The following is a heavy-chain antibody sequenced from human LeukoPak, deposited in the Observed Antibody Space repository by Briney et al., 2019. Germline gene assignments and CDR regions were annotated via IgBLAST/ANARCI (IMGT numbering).Heavy chain of an antibody. D-gene: IGHD5-18*01. J-gene: IGHJ4*02. Sequence: SETLSLTCTVSGGSMSNHHWGWLRQPPGKGLEWVGYIYYNGSPTDYNPSLKSRVSMSVDTAKNQFSLKLRSVAAAATAVYYCAREGAGGLDTDTFDYWGQGTLVTVSS. V-gene: IGHV4-59*11. CDR2: IYYNGSPT. CDR1: GGSMSNHH. CDR3: AREGAGGLDTDTFDY.